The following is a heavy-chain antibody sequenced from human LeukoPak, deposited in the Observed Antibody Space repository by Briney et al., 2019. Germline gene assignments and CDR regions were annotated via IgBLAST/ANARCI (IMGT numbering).Heavy chain of an antibody. Sequence: GGSLRLSCAASGFTFSSYAMSWVRQAPGKGLEWVSALSGGSGSTYYADSVKGRFTISRDNSKNMLYLQMNSLRAEDTAVYYWAKNPGVVVVPAADNWFDPWGQGTLVTVSS. D-gene: IGHD2-2*01. V-gene: IGHV3-23*01. CDR2: LSGGSGST. J-gene: IGHJ5*02. CDR3: AKNPGVVVVPAADNWFDP. CDR1: GFTFSSYA.